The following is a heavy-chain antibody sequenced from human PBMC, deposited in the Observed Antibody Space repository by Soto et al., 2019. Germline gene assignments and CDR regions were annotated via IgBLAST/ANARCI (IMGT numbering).Heavy chain of an antibody. CDR2: ISPYTGNT. CDR1: GYIFVNYG. J-gene: IGHJ6*02. D-gene: IGHD3-16*01. Sequence: QVQLVQSGDEVKKPGASVKVSCKASGYIFVNYGIAWVRQAPGQGLEWMGWISPYTGNTHSASKVQGRLTMTTDTSTSTAYMDLGSMTADDTAVYYCVMVDNYVTPTPQDVWGQGTTVTVSS. CDR3: VMVDNYVTPTPQDV. V-gene: IGHV1-18*01.